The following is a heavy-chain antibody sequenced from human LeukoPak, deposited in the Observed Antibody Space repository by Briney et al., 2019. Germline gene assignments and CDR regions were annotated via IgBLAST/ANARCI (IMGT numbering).Heavy chain of an antibody. CDR1: GFTFRSHA. V-gene: IGHV3-23*01. CDR3: AKDFRIGYSAHFDY. D-gene: IGHD2-21*01. CDR2: IYENGGTT. J-gene: IGHJ4*02. Sequence: GGSLRLSCVGSGFTFRSHAMSWVRQAPGKGLELVAGIYENGGTTYYADSVKGRFSISRDNSKNTLYLQMDSLRGEDTAVYHCAKDFRIGYSAHFDYWGQGALVTVSS.